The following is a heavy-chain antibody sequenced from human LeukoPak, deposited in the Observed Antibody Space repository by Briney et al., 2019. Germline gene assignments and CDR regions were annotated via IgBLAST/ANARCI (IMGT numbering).Heavy chain of an antibody. Sequence: GGSLRLSCTASGITFSDYWMNWVRQAPGKGLEWVANLNRDGSVKNYVDSVKGRFTISRDNAKNSLYLQMSSLRAEDTAVFYCARDSGACRGCAFDVWGHGTMVTVSS. CDR2: LNRDGSVK. CDR1: GITFSDYW. V-gene: IGHV3-7*01. D-gene: IGHD6-25*01. CDR3: ARDSGACRGCAFDV. J-gene: IGHJ3*01.